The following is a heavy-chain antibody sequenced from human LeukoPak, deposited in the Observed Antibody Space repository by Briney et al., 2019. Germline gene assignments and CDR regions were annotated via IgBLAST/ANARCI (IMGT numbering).Heavy chain of an antibody. D-gene: IGHD5-24*01. V-gene: IGHV1-69*13. CDR3: ARDWRDGYNLY. CDR2: IIPIFGTA. Sequence: PVKVSCKASGGTFSSYAISWVRQAPGQGLEWMGGIIPIFGTATYAQKFKGRVTITADESTSTAYMELSSLRSEDTAVYYCARDWRDGYNLYWGQGTLVTVSS. CDR1: GGTFSSYA. J-gene: IGHJ4*02.